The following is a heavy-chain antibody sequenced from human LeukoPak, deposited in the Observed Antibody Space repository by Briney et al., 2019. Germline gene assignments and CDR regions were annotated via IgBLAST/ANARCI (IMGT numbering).Heavy chain of an antibody. J-gene: IGHJ4*02. Sequence: PSQTLSLTCAISGDSVSSNSAAWNWIRQSPSRGLEWLGRTYYRSKWYNDYAVSVKSRITINPDTSKNQFSLQLNSVTPEDTAVYYCARFPRRDRDSGYDLYYFDYWGQGTLVTVSS. D-gene: IGHD5-12*01. V-gene: IGHV6-1*01. CDR3: ARFPRRDRDSGYDLYYFDY. CDR1: GDSVSSNSAA. CDR2: TYYRSKWYN.